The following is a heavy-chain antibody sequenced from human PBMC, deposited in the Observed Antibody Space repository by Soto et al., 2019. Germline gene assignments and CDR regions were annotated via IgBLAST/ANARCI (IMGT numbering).Heavy chain of an antibody. CDR3: AKDPPRGYYDSSGYPDY. Sequence: PGGSLRLSCAASGFTFSSYAMSWVRQAPGKGLEWVSAISGSGGSTYYADSVKGRFTISRDNSKNTLYLQMNSLRAEDTAVYYCAKDPPRGYYDSSGYPDYWGQGTLVTV. CDR1: GFTFSSYA. D-gene: IGHD3-22*01. V-gene: IGHV3-23*01. J-gene: IGHJ4*02. CDR2: ISGSGGST.